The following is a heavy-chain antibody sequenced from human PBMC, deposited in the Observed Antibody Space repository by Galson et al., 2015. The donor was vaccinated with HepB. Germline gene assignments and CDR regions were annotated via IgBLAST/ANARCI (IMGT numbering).Heavy chain of an antibody. Sequence: CTVSGDSLSSSAYHWGWVRQSPGKGLEWIGYIYYSGSTNYNPSLKSRVTISVDTSKNQFSLKLSSVTAADTAVHYCARTASYYDILTGYYSPNWFDPWGQGTLVTVSS. CDR3: ARTASYYDILTGYYSPNWFDP. J-gene: IGHJ5*02. V-gene: IGHV4-61*08. CDR2: IYYSGST. D-gene: IGHD3-9*01. CDR1: GDSLSSSAYH.